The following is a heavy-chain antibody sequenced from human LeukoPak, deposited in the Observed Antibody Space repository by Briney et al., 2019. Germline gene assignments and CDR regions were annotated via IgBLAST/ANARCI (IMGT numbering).Heavy chain of an antibody. CDR3: AKDGVYGGSYPYYFDY. CDR2: ISFSGGTT. J-gene: IGHJ4*02. V-gene: IGHV3-23*01. Sequence: GGSLRLSCAPSGFTLRSYAMSWVRHSPGKGLEWASSISFSGGTTYYAVSVKGRFTISRDSSKNTLYLQMNSLRAEDTAVYYCAKDGVYGGSYPYYFDYWGQGTLVTVSS. CDR1: GFTLRSYA. D-gene: IGHD1-26*01.